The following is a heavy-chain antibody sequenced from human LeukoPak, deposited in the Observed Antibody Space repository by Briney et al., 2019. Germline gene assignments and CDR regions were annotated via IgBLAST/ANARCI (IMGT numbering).Heavy chain of an antibody. CDR1: GFTFSSYA. CDR2: ISGSGGST. V-gene: IGHV3-23*01. Sequence: PGGSLRLSCAASGFTFSSYAMSWVRQAPGKGLEWVSAISGSGGSTYYADSVKGRFTISRDNSKNTLYLQMNSLRAEDTAVYYCAKELGYDSSGYHSPEQYWGQGTLVTVSS. CDR3: AKELGYDSSGYHSPEQY. J-gene: IGHJ4*02. D-gene: IGHD3-22*01.